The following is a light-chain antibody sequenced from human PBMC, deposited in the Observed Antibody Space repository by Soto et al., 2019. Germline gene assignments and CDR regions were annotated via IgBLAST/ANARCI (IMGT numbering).Light chain of an antibody. J-gene: IGKJ1*01. Sequence: IQMTQSPSILSASVGARVTITCRASQIVSNVLAWFQQKPGKGPELLIYDVSNLQSGVPSRFSGSGSGTEFTLTISSLQPDDFAVYYCQQYYRYPWTFGQGTKVDIK. CDR2: DVS. V-gene: IGKV1-5*01. CDR3: QQYYRYPWT. CDR1: QIVSNV.